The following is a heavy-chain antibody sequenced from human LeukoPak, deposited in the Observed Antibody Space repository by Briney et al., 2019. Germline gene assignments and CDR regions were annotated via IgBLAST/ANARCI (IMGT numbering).Heavy chain of an antibody. D-gene: IGHD3-3*01. CDR1: GGSLSSYY. Sequence: SETLSLTCTVSGGSLSSYYWTWIRQAPGKGLEWIGYVYFKVRRNYNPSLKSRVSISQDTSKNQVSLNLSSVTAAATAVYYCARQESGPYHYMDVWGKGTTVTVSS. J-gene: IGHJ6*03. CDR3: ARQESGPYHYMDV. V-gene: IGHV4-59*08. CDR2: VYFKVRR.